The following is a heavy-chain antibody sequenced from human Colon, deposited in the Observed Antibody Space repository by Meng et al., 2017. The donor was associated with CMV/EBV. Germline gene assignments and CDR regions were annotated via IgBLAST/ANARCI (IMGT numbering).Heavy chain of an antibody. V-gene: IGHV3-48*04. CDR1: GFTFSSYS. D-gene: IGHD1-1*01. J-gene: IGHJ4*02. CDR3: ARGGGYNWNGRPYYFDY. Sequence: ESLKISCAASGFTFSSYSMNWVRQAPGKGLEWVSYISSSSSTIYYADSVKGRFTISRDNAKNSLYLQMNSLRAEDTAVYYCARGGGYNWNGRPYYFDYWGQGTLVTVSS. CDR2: ISSSSSTI.